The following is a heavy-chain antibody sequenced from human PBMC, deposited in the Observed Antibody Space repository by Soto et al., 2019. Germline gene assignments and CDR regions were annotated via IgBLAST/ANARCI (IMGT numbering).Heavy chain of an antibody. CDR1: GFTFSSYA. Sequence: GGSLRLSCAASGFTFSSYAMSWVRQAPGKGLEWVSAISGSGGSTYYADSVKGRFTISRDNSKNTLYLQMNSLRAEDTAVYYCARYQGCTNGVCYKGSFSWGQGTLVTVSS. J-gene: IGHJ4*02. V-gene: IGHV3-23*01. CDR3: ARYQGCTNGVCYKGSFS. D-gene: IGHD2-8*01. CDR2: ISGSGGST.